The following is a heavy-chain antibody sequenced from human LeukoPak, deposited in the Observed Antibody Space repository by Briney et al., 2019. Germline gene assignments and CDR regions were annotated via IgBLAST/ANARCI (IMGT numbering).Heavy chain of an antibody. Sequence: SVKVSFKASGGTFSSYAISWVRQAPGQGLEWMGGIIPIFGTANYAQKFQGRVTITTDESTSTAYMELSSLRSEDTAVYYCATTWGRDGYNVYYFDYWGQGTLVTVSS. J-gene: IGHJ4*02. CDR2: IIPIFGTA. CDR1: GGTFSSYA. V-gene: IGHV1-69*05. D-gene: IGHD5-24*01. CDR3: ATTWGRDGYNVYYFDY.